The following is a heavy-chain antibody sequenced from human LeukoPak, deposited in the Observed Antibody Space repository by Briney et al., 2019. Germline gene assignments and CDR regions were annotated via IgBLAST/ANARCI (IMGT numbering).Heavy chain of an antibody. V-gene: IGHV3-23*01. Sequence: GGSLRLSCAASGLSVSSYAMTWVRQAPGKGLEWVSGTGYSAGDTNYADSVKGRFTISRDSSMNTLYLQMSGLRADDTALYYCAKDDDGHHHGVDHWGQGALVTVSS. CDR2: TGYSAGDT. J-gene: IGHJ4*02. CDR3: AKDDDGHHHGVDH. CDR1: GLSVSSYA. D-gene: IGHD4-17*01.